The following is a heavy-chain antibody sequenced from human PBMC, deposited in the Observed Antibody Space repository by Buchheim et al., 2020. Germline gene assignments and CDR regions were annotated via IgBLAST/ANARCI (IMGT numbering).Heavy chain of an antibody. CDR3: ARDLFLGGSMDA. CDR2: ISHDGSGK. J-gene: IGHJ6*02. V-gene: IGHV3-30*14. CDR1: GFTFSTYA. Sequence: QVQLVESGGSVVQPGASLRLSCAASGFTFSTYALHWVRQAPGKGLEWVAVISHDGSGKHYTDSVEGRFSISRDNSRETVYLQMNSLRPEDTAVYYCARDLFLGGSMDACGQGT. D-gene: IGHD3-10*01.